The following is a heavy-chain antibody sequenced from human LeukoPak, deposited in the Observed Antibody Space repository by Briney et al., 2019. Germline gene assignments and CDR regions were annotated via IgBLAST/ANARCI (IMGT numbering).Heavy chain of an antibody. CDR3: ARGPLGYCSGSTCSNFDY. CDR2: ISYDGNNK. D-gene: IGHD2-15*01. CDR1: GFTFSSYA. V-gene: IGHV3-30-3*01. Sequence: GGALRLSCAASGFTFSSYAMHGVRQAPGKGLEWVAVISYDGNNKYYADSVKGRCTISRDNSKNTLYLQMNSLRAEDTAVYSCARGPLGYCSGSTCSNFDYWGQGTLVTVSS. J-gene: IGHJ4*02.